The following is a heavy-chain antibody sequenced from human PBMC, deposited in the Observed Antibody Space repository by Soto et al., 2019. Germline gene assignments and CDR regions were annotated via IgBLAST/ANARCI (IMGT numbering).Heavy chain of an antibody. CDR3: AREYTETVDGPTPYYFDY. CDR1: GDSISSYY. CDR2: IYISGDT. D-gene: IGHD6-19*01. J-gene: IGHJ4*02. V-gene: IGHV4-4*07. Sequence: NPSETLSLTCSVSGDSISSYYWSWIRQSAGKGLEWIGRIYISGDTNYNPSLKSRVTMSLDTSKNQLSLKLSSATAADTAVYYCAREYTETVDGPTPYYFDYWGQGTPVTVSS.